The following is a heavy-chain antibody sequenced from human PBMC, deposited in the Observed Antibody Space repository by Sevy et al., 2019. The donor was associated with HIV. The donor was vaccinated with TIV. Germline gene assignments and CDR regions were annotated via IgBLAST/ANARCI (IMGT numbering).Heavy chain of an antibody. CDR2: IYYSGST. J-gene: IGHJ4*02. D-gene: IGHD3-3*01. CDR3: ARAKTVFGVVIAYDS. CDR1: GGSISSGDYY. Sequence: SETLSLTCTVSGGSISSGDYYWSWIRQPPGKGLEWIGYIYYSGSTYYNPSLKSRVTISVDTSKNQFSLKLSSVTAADTAVYYCARAKTVFGVVIAYDSWGQGTLVTVSS. V-gene: IGHV4-30-4*01.